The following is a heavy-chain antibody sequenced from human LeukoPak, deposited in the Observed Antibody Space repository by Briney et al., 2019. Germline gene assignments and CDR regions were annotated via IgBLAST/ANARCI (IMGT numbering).Heavy chain of an antibody. D-gene: IGHD5-18*01. J-gene: IGHJ6*02. V-gene: IGHV3-23*01. CDR1: GFIFSSYG. Sequence: GASLRLSCAASGFIFSSYGMSWVREAPGKGLKWVSGISGGGGSTDYADSVRGRFTISRDNSKNTLYLQMNSLRAEDSAVYYCARKDGYGRTYHRYGLDAWGQGTTVIVS. CDR3: ARKDGYGRTYHRYGLDA. CDR2: ISGGGGST.